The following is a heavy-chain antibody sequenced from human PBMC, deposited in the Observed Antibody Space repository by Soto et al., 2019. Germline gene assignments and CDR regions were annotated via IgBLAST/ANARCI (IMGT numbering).Heavy chain of an antibody. Sequence: SETLSLTCTVSGDSLGNYYWSWIRQPVGKGLEWIGRVSSSGNTNANPTLNSRATMSIDTSKNQFSLRLRSVTAADTAVYYCARADYEILTGSYAMDVWGQGTTVTVSS. CDR3: ARADYEILTGSYAMDV. CDR2: VSSSGNT. J-gene: IGHJ6*02. D-gene: IGHD3-9*01. CDR1: GDSLGNYY. V-gene: IGHV4-4*07.